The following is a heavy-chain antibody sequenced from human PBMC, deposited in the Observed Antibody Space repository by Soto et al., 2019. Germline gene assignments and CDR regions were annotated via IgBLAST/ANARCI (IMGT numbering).Heavy chain of an antibody. CDR1: GDTFSSYA. CDR2: ISPYIGKA. CDR3: ASPPNPHCSSTSCSAGSFDP. J-gene: IGHJ5*02. D-gene: IGHD2-2*01. V-gene: IGHV1-69*13. Sequence: SVKVSCKASGDTFSSYAISWVRQDPGQGLEWMGGISPYIGKANYAQKFQDRVTITADASTSTAYMELRSLRSDDTAVYYCASPPNPHCSSTSCSAGSFDPWGQGTPVTVS.